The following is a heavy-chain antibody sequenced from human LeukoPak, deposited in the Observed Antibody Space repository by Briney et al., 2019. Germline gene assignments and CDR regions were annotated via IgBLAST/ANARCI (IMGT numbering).Heavy chain of an antibody. J-gene: IGHJ3*02. V-gene: IGHV3-7*01. CDR2: IEQDGNEK. Sequence: PGGSLRLSCAASGFTFSNYWMNWVRQAPGKGLEWVANIEQDGNEKYYVDSVKGRFTSSRDNAKNSLYLQMNSLRVEDTAVYYCAKPITVSGATDGFDIWGQGTMVTVSS. CDR3: AKPITVSGATDGFDI. CDR1: GFTFSNYW. D-gene: IGHD3-3*01.